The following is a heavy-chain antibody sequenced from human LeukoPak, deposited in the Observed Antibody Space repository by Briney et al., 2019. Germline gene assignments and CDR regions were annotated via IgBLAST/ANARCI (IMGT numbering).Heavy chain of an antibody. CDR2: IKQDGSEK. J-gene: IGHJ4*02. CDR3: ARMNYVSSGWGAPFDY. CDR1: GFAFSSYW. D-gene: IGHD1-7*01. Sequence: GGSLRLSCAASGFAFSSYWMSWVRQAPGKGLEWVANIKQDGSEKYYVDSVKGRFTISRDNAKNSLYLQMNSLRAEDTAVYYCARMNYVSSGWGAPFDYWGQGTLVTVSS. V-gene: IGHV3-7*01.